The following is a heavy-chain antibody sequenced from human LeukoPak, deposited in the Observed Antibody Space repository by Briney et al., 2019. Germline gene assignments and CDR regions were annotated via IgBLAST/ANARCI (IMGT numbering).Heavy chain of an antibody. D-gene: IGHD3-3*01. CDR2: INHSGST. CDR1: GGSFSGYY. J-gene: IGHJ5*02. V-gene: IGHV4-34*01. CDR3: ASKFWSGYYSNWFDP. Sequence: SETLSLTCAVYGGSFSGYYWSWIRQPPGKGLEWIGEINHSGSTNYNPSLKSRVTISVDTSKNQFSLKLSSVTAADTAVYYCASKFWSGYYSNWFDPWGQGTLVTVSS.